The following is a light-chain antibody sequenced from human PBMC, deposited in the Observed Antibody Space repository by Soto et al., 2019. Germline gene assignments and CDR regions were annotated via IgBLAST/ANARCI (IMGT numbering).Light chain of an antibody. CDR2: DAS. CDR1: QTARXSY. J-gene: IGKJ4*01. Sequence: IGRTMTQTTLSVSPGERATPSCRATQTARXSYLXCFLHKPGQAPRLLIYDASSRATGIPDRFSGGGSGTDFTLTISRLEPEDFAVYYCQQFSSYPLTFGGGAKVDIK. CDR3: QQFSSYPLT. V-gene: IGKV3-20*01.